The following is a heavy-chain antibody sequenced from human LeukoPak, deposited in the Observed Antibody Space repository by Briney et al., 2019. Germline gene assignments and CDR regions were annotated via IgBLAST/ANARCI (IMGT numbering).Heavy chain of an antibody. CDR2: IWYDGSNK. CDR3: ARDSNYFDY. D-gene: IGHD2-2*01. CDR1: GFTFSSYG. Sequence: GRSLRLSCAASGFTFSSYGMHWVRQAPGKGLEWVAVIWYDGSNKCYADSVKGRFTISRDNSKNTLYLQMNSLRAEDTAVYYCARDSNYFDYWGQGTLVTVSS. V-gene: IGHV3-33*01. J-gene: IGHJ4*02.